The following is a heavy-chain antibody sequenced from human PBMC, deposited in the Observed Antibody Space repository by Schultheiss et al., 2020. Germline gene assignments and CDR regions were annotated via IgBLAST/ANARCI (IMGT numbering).Heavy chain of an antibody. Sequence: SGPTLVKPTQTLTLTCTFSGFSLSTSGVGVGWIRQPPGRALEWLALIYWDGDKRYSPSLKSRLTITKDSSKNQVVLTMTNMDPVDTATYYCAHRDDAFDVWGQGTMVTVSS. V-gene: IGHV2-5*02. J-gene: IGHJ3*01. CDR3: AHRDDAFDV. CDR2: IYWDGDK. CDR1: GFSLSTSGVG.